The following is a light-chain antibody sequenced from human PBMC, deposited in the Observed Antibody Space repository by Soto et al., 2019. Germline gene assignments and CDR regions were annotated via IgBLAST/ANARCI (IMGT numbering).Light chain of an antibody. CDR3: QQHISWPLT. Sequence: EIVLTQSPRTLSLSPWERATWYCRASQSVSSSYLAWYQQKPGQAPRLLIYGASSRATGIPDRFSGSGSGTDFTLTISNLEPEDFAVYYCQQHISWPLTFGGGTKVDIK. V-gene: IGKV3-20*01. J-gene: IGKJ4*01. CDR1: QSVSSSY. CDR2: GAS.